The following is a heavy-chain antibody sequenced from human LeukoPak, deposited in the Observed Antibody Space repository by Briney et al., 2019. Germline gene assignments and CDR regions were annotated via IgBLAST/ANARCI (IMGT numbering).Heavy chain of an antibody. Sequence: ASVKVSCKASGYTFTGYYMHWVRQAPGQGLEWMGRINPNSGGTNYAQKFQGRVTMTRDTSISTAYMELSRLRSDDTAAYYCARGFQYCSGGSCAVWFDPWGQGTLVTVSS. J-gene: IGHJ5*02. CDR3: ARGFQYCSGGSCAVWFDP. V-gene: IGHV1-2*06. CDR2: INPNSGGT. CDR1: GYTFTGYY. D-gene: IGHD2-15*01.